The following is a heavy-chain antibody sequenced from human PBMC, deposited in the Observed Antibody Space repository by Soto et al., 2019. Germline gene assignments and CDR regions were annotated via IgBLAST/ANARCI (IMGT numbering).Heavy chain of an antibody. J-gene: IGHJ5*02. CDR1: GGSISSSSYY. CDR3: ASQSITMVRGVIAVWFDP. V-gene: IGHV4-39*01. CDR2: IYYSGST. D-gene: IGHD3-10*01. Sequence: SETLSLTCTVSGGSISSSSYYWGWIRQPPGKGLEWIGSIYYSGSTYYNPSLKSRVTISVDTSKNQFSLKLSSVTAADTAVYYCASQSITMVRGVIAVWFDPWGQGTLVTVSS.